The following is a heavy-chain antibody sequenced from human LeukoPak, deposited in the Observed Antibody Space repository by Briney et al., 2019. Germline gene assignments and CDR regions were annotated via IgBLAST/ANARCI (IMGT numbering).Heavy chain of an antibody. J-gene: IGHJ4*02. Sequence: PSETLSLTCTVSDGSISSSNYYWAWIRQPPGKGLEWIGSIYYGGTTYYSPSLESRVTISADSSKNQFSLRLTSVTAADTAVYYCARRGLAVAAHWGQGSLVTVSS. CDR3: ARRGLAVAAH. D-gene: IGHD6-19*01. CDR1: DGSISSSNYY. CDR2: IYYGGTT. V-gene: IGHV4-39*01.